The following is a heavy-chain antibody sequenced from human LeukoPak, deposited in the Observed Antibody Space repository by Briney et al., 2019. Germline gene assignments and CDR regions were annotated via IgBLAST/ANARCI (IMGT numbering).Heavy chain of an antibody. D-gene: IGHD5-12*01. V-gene: IGHV4-59*01. Sequence: SETLSLTCTVSGASISRYFWNWIRQPPGKELEWIGYISSGGSTNYNPSLKSRVTISIDTSKNQFSLKLTSATAADTAVYYCARGDDYKSTLFDYWGQGTLVTVSS. CDR1: GASISRYF. CDR2: ISSGGST. J-gene: IGHJ4*02. CDR3: ARGDDYKSTLFDY.